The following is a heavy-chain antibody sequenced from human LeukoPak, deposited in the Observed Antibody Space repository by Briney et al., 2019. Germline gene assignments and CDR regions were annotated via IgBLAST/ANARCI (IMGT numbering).Heavy chain of an antibody. CDR2: ISATGGTT. V-gene: IGHV3-23*01. CDR3: AKVVTGGFDY. Sequence: GGSLRLSCAASGFTFSSYGISWVRQAPGKGLEWVSAISATGGTTYYADSVKGHFTISRDNSKNTLYLQMNSLRAEDTAVYYCAKVVTGGFDYWGQGTLVTVSS. D-gene: IGHD3-16*01. CDR1: GFTFSSYG. J-gene: IGHJ4*02.